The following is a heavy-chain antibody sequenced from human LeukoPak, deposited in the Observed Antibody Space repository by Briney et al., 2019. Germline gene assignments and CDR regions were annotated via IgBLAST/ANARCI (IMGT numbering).Heavy chain of an antibody. Sequence: ASVKVSCKVSGYTLTELSMHWVRQAPGKGLEWMGGFDPEDGETIYAQKFQGRVTMTEDTSTDTAYMELSSLRSEDTAVYYCATVIRGKYSSSRDYYFDYWGQGTLVTVSS. CDR3: ATVIRGKYSSSRDYYFDY. V-gene: IGHV1-24*01. D-gene: IGHD6-13*01. J-gene: IGHJ4*02. CDR1: GYTLTELS. CDR2: FDPEDGET.